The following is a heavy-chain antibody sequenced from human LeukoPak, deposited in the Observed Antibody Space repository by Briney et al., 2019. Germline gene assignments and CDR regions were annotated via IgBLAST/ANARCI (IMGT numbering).Heavy chain of an antibody. J-gene: IGHJ4*02. D-gene: IGHD6-13*01. V-gene: IGHV3-20*04. CDR3: ARGGSAAGLFDY. CDR2: INWNGDST. Sequence: ETLSLTCTVSGGSIGNYYWSWIRQPPGKGLEWVSGINWNGDSTGYADSVKGRFTISRDNAKSSLYLQLNSLRAEDTALYYCARGGSAAGLFDYWGQGTLVTVSS. CDR1: GGSIGNYY.